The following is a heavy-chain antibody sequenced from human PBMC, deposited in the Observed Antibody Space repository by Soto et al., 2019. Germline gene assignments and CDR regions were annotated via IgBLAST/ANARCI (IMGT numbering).Heavy chain of an antibody. D-gene: IGHD3-16*01. CDR2: ISSSGSTI. Sequence: PGGSLRLSCAASGITFSSYEMNWVRQAPGKGLEWVSYISSSGSTIYYADSVKGRFTISRDNAKNSLYLQMNSLRAEDTAVYYCARGDARGYYYYGMDVWGQGTTVTVSS. CDR3: ARGDARGYYYYGMDV. V-gene: IGHV3-48*03. CDR1: GITFSSYE. J-gene: IGHJ6*02.